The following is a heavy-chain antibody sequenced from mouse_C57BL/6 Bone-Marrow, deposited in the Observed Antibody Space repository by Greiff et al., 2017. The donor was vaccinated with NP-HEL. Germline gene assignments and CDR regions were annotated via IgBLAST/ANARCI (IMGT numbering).Heavy chain of an antibody. Sequence: QVQLKESGPGLVQPSQSLSITCTVSGFSLTSYGVHWVRQSPGKGLEWLGVIWSGGSTDYNAAFISRLSISKDNSKSQVFFKMNSLQADDTAIYYCARTGTSGFAYWGQGTLVTVSA. V-gene: IGHV2-2*01. CDR1: GFSLTSYG. J-gene: IGHJ3*01. CDR3: ARTGTSGFAY. D-gene: IGHD4-1*01. CDR2: IWSGGST.